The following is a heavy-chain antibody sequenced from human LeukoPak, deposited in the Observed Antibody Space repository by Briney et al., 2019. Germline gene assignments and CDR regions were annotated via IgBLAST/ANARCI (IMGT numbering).Heavy chain of an antibody. V-gene: IGHV4-4*07. CDR1: GGSISSYY. D-gene: IGHD2-2*01. J-gene: IGHJ5*02. CDR3: ARVRGSTSCYPGCWFDP. Sequence: SETLSLTCTVSGGSISSYYWSWIRQPAGKGLEWIGRIYTSGSTNYNPSLKSRVTMSVDTSKNQFSLKLSSVTAADTAVYYCARVRGSTSCYPGCWFDPWGQGTLVTVSS. CDR2: IYTSGST.